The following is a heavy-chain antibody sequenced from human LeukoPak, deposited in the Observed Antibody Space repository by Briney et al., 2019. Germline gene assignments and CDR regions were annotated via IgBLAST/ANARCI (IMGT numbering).Heavy chain of an antibody. J-gene: IGHJ2*01. D-gene: IGHD3-9*01. Sequence: SDPLSLTHSVAYDSINSPNDYESSVPRPGREGLELIWPIYTTRNTYPTPSFKSRVIMSIDTSKNSFSLHLTSVTGADTAIYYCGRGVFHWIFSSNWYFDIWGRGTLVSVSS. V-gene: IGHV4-61*02. CDR2: IYTTRNT. CDR1: YDSINSPNDY. CDR3: GRGVFHWIFSSNWYFDI.